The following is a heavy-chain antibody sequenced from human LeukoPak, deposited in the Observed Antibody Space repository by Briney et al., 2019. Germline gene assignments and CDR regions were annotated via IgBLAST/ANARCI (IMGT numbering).Heavy chain of an antibody. V-gene: IGHV4-61*02. D-gene: IGHD5-24*01. Sequence: SQTLSLTCAVSGGSISSGGYYWSWIRQPAGKGLEWIGRIYTSGSTNYNPSLKSRVTISVDTSKNQFSLKLSSVTAADTAVYYCARAKRWLPFDYWGQGTLVTVSS. J-gene: IGHJ4*02. CDR3: ARAKRWLPFDY. CDR2: IYTSGST. CDR1: GGSISSGGYY.